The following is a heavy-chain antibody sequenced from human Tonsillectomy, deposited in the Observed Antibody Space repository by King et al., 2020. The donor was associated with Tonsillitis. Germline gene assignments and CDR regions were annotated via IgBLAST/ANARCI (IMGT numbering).Heavy chain of an antibody. Sequence: VQLQESGPGLVKPSETLSLTCTVSGGSISSYYWSWIRQPPGKGLEWIGYIYYSGSTNYNPPLKSRVTISVETSKNQFSLKLSSVTAAETAVYYCARMLHDSSGYILGFGPWGQGTLVTVSS. J-gene: IGHJ5*02. V-gene: IGHV4-59*01. CDR1: GGSISSYY. CDR2: IYYSGST. D-gene: IGHD3-22*01. CDR3: ARMLHDSSGYILGFGP.